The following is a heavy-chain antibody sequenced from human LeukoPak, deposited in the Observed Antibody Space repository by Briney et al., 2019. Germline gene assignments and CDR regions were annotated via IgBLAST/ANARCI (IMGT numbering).Heavy chain of an antibody. CDR2: ISYDGSNK. Sequence: PGGSLRLSCAASGFTFSSYAMHWVSQAPGKGLEWVAVISYDGSNKYYADSVKGRFTISRDNSKNTLYLQMNSLRAEDTAVYYCAKYFSPFWFDAFDIWGQGTMVTVSS. V-gene: IGHV3-30-3*02. J-gene: IGHJ3*02. CDR3: AKYFSPFWFDAFDI. D-gene: IGHD3-3*01. CDR1: GFTFSSYA.